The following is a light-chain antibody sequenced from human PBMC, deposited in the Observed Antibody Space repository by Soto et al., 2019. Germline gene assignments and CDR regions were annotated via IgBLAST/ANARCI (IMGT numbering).Light chain of an antibody. CDR2: QTS. J-gene: IGKJ1*01. Sequence: EIVLTQSPATLSSFPGDRVTLSCRASQYINTRLSWYQHRPCQAPRLLIYQTSIRAAGIPARFSASGSGTDLTLTLSDVQPEDFALYYCHQRQSWPRTFGQGTKVDIK. CDR3: HQRQSWPRT. V-gene: IGKV3-11*01. CDR1: QYINTR.